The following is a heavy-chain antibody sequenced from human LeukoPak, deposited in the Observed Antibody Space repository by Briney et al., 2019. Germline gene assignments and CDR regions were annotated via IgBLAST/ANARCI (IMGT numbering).Heavy chain of an antibody. D-gene: IGHD3-10*01. J-gene: IGHJ4*02. V-gene: IGHV3-21*06. CDR3: VRDVGAVRGEVYFDY. Sequence: GGSLRLSCAASGFTFSTFAMHWVRLSPGKGLEWVSSITGSGPYMLYADSVKHRFTISRDNTKNLLYLEMNSLRAEDTAMYFCVRDVGAVRGEVYFDYWGQGTLVAVSA. CDR2: ITGSGPYM. CDR1: GFTFSTFA.